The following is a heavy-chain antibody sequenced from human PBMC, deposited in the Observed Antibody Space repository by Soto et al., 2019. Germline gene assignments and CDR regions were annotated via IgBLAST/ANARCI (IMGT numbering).Heavy chain of an antibody. V-gene: IGHV1-69*06. J-gene: IGHJ4*02. D-gene: IGHD3-22*01. CDR3: ARSHYDSSGYYYVVPFDY. CDR2: IIPIFGTA. CDR1: GGTFSSYA. Sequence: QVQLVQSGAEVKKPGSSVKVSCKASGGTFSSYAISWVRQAPGQGLEWMGGIIPIFGTANYAQKFQGRVTITADKSTSTAYMELSSLRSEDTAVSYCARSHYDSSGYYYVVPFDYWGQGTLVTVSS.